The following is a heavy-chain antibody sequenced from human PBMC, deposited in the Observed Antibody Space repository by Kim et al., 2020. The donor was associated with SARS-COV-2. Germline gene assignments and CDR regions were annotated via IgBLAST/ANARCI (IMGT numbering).Heavy chain of an antibody. D-gene: IGHD3-22*01. J-gene: IGHJ5*02. CDR3: ARGDSSGHYWFDP. V-gene: IGHV4-31*02. Sequence: YYNPSLKSRVTISVDTSKTQFSLKLSSVTAADTAVYYCARGDSSGHYWFDPWGPGIVVTVSS.